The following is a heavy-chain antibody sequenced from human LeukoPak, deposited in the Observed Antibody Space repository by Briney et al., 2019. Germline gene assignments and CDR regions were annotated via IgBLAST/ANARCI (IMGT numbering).Heavy chain of an antibody. CDR2: ISSSSSYI. J-gene: IGHJ4*02. CDR1: GFTFSSYS. Sequence: PGGSLRLSCAASGFTFSSYSMNWVRQAPGKGLEWVSSISSSSSYIYYADSVKGRFTIFKDNAKNSLYLQMNSLRAEDTAVYYCARVYCGGDCYPGGEEYYFDYWGQGTLVTVSS. D-gene: IGHD2-21*02. V-gene: IGHV3-21*01. CDR3: ARVYCGGDCYPGGEEYYFDY.